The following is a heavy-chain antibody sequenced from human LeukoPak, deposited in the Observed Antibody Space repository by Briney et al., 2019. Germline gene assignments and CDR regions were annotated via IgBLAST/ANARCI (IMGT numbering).Heavy chain of an antibody. V-gene: IGHV3-11*04. J-gene: IGHJ4*02. D-gene: IGHD1-26*01. CDR2: ITNSGRST. CDR3: AREASGNYHVFDS. CDR1: GFSFGNYF. Sequence: GGSLRLSCEASGFSFGNYFMSWIRQAPGKGLEWVSYITNSGRSTNYADAVKGRFTISRDNAKKSIYLEMTDLRAEDTGVYYCAREASGNYHVFDSWGQGTLVTVSS.